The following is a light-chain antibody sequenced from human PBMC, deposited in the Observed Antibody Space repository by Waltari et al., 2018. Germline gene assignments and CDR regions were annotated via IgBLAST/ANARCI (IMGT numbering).Light chain of an antibody. CDR3: SSYTGSSTLYV. CDR2: DVS. V-gene: IGLV2-14*01. Sequence: QSALPQPASVSGSPGQSTTIPCPGTSSDVGGYTYVSWYQQRPGKAPKPMIYDVSNRPSGVSNRFSGSKSGNTASLTISGLQAEDEADYYCSSYTGSSTLYVFGTGTKVTVL. J-gene: IGLJ1*01. CDR1: SSDVGGYTY.